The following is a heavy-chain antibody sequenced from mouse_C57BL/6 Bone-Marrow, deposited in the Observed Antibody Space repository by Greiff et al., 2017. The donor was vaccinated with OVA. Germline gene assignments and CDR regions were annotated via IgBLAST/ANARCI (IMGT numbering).Heavy chain of an antibody. D-gene: IGHD4-1*01. CDR1: GYTFTSYW. CDR3: ARGTGTFAY. J-gene: IGHJ3*01. CDR2: IDPSDSYT. V-gene: IGHV1-69*01. Sequence: QVQLQQPGAELVKPGASVKLSCKASGYTFTSYWMHWVKQRPGQGLEWIGEIDPSDSYTNYNQKFKGKSTLTVDKSSSTAYMQLSSLTSEDSAVYYCARGTGTFAYWGQGTLVTVSA.